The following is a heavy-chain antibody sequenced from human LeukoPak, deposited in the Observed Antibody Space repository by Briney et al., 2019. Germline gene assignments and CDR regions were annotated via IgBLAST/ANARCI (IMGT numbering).Heavy chain of an antibody. Sequence: GGSLRLSCAASGFTVSSNYMSWVRQAPGKGLEWVSVIYSGGSTYYADSVKGRFTISRDKSKNTLYLQMNSLRAEDTAVYYCARGTTVVTYYFDYWGQGTLVTVSS. CDR2: IYSGGST. CDR3: ARGTTVVTYYFDY. CDR1: GFTVSSNY. J-gene: IGHJ4*02. D-gene: IGHD4-23*01. V-gene: IGHV3-66*01.